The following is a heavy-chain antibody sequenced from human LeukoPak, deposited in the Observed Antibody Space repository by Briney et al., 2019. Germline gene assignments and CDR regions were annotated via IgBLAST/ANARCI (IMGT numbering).Heavy chain of an antibody. J-gene: IGHJ5*02. Sequence: GGSLRLSCAASGFTFSSYWMSWVRQAPGKGLEGVGNIKEDGSEKYYVDSVKGRFTISRDNAKNLLLLQMNSLRAEDTAVYYCARDLGYCDSTSCYSSFDPWGQGTLVSVSS. D-gene: IGHD2-2*01. CDR3: ARDLGYCDSTSCYSSFDP. V-gene: IGHV3-7*01. CDR2: IKEDGSEK. CDR1: GFTFSSYW.